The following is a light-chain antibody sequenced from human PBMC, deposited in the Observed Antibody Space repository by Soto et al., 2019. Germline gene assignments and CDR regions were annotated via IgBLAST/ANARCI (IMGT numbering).Light chain of an antibody. V-gene: IGKV2D-29*01. CDR2: EVS. CDR3: MQTMQVPLT. J-gene: IGKJ4*01. Sequence: DIVLTQTPLSLSVTPGQPASISCKSSQSLLQSDGTTYIYWYLQKAGQPPQLLIHEVSNRLPGVPDRFSGSGSGTDFTLKISRVEAEDVGVYYCMQTMQVPLTFGGGTKGEIK. CDR1: QSLLQSDGTTY.